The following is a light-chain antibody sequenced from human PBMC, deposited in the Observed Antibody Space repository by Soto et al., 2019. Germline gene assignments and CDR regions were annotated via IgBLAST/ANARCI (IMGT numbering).Light chain of an antibody. CDR2: GNS. Sequence: QLVQTQPPSVSGAPGQRVTISCTGSNSNIGAGYDVHWYQQLPGSAPKLLIYGNSNRPSGVPDRFSGSKSGTSASLAITGLQAEDEADYYCQSYDISLSGWVFGGGTKLTVL. CDR3: QSYDISLSGWV. V-gene: IGLV1-40*01. CDR1: NSNIGAGYD. J-gene: IGLJ3*02.